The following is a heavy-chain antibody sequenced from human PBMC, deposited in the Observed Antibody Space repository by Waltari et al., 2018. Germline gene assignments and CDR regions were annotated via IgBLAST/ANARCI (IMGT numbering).Heavy chain of an antibody. CDR2: IYSGGST. CDR1: GFTVITNS. Sequence: EVQRVETGVGLIQPGGSLRFSGAASGFTVITNSVSWFRQAPGKGLEWVSVIYSGGSTYYADSVKGRFTISRDNSKNTLYLQMNSLRAEDTAVYYCARADPRFYYYYMDVWGKGTTVTVSS. D-gene: IGHD3-16*01. CDR3: ARADPRFYYYYMDV. V-gene: IGHV3-53*02. J-gene: IGHJ6*03.